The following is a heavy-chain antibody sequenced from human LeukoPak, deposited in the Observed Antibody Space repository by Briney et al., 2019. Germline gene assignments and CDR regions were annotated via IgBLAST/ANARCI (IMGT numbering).Heavy chain of an antibody. CDR2: MNPNSGNT. CDR1: GYTFTSYD. CDR3: ARHVGYYYYMDV. Sequence: SVKVSCKASGYTFTSYDINWVRQATGQGLERMGWMNPNSGNTGYAQKFQGRVTMTRNTSISTAYMELSSLRSEDTAVYYCARHVGYYYYMDVWGKGTTVTVS. V-gene: IGHV1-8*01. J-gene: IGHJ6*03.